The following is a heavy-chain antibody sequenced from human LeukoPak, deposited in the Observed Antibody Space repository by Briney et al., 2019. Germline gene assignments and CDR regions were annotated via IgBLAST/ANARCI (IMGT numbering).Heavy chain of an antibody. CDR1: GFTFSDYY. D-gene: IGHD5-24*01. CDR3: AREGMATTVDY. Sequence: PGGSLRLSCAASGFTFSDYYMSWIRQAPGKGLEWVSYISSYGSTINYADSVKGRFTISRDNGKNSLYLQMSSLTAEDTAVYYCAREGMATTVDYWGQGTLVTVSS. J-gene: IGHJ4*02. CDR2: ISSYGSTI. V-gene: IGHV3-11*04.